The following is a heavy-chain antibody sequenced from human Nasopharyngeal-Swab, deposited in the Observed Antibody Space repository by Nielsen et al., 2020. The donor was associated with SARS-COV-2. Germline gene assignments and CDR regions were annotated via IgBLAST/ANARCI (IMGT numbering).Heavy chain of an antibody. Sequence: GSLRLSCAASGFTFSSYAMHWVRQAPGKGLEWVAVISYDRSNKYYADSVKGRFTISRDNSKNTLYLQMNSLRAEDTAVYYCAGGQGTVTTYYYYGMDVWGQGTTVTVSS. CDR1: GFTFSSYA. J-gene: IGHJ6*02. V-gene: IGHV3-30*04. CDR2: ISYDRSNK. CDR3: AGGQGTVTTYYYYGMDV. D-gene: IGHD4-17*01.